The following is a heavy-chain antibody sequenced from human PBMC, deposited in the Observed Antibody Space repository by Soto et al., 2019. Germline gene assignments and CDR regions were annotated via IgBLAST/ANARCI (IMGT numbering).Heavy chain of an antibody. D-gene: IGHD6-6*01. CDR2: IYYSGST. CDR1: GGSISSYY. V-gene: IGHV4-59*08. CDR3: ARLEGIAARSMDV. Sequence: PSETLSLTCTVSGGSISSYYGSWIRQPPGKGLEWIGYIYYSGSTNYNPSLKSRVTISVDTSKNQFSLKLNSVTAADTAVYYCARLEGIAARSMDVWGKGTTVTVSS. J-gene: IGHJ6*03.